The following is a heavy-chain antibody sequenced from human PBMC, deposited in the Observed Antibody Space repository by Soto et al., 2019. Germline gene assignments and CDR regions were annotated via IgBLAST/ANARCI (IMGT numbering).Heavy chain of an antibody. CDR1: GYTFTSYA. Sequence: QVQLVQSGAEVKKPGASVKVSCKASGYTFTSYAMHWVRQAPGQRLEWMGWINAGNGYTKYSQKFQGRVTITRDTSASTAYMELSSLRSEDTAVYYCATDPEQQLVYYFDYWGQGTLVTVSS. J-gene: IGHJ4*02. CDR3: ATDPEQQLVYYFDY. D-gene: IGHD6-13*01. CDR2: INAGNGYT. V-gene: IGHV1-3*01.